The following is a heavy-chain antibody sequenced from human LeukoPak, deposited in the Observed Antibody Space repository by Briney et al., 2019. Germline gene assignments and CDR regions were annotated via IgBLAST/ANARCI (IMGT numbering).Heavy chain of an antibody. CDR3: AKTYCDILTGYRPFDY. J-gene: IGHJ4*02. CDR1: GGSINSGGYY. CDR2: IYYSGST. V-gene: IGHV4-31*03. D-gene: IGHD3-9*01. Sequence: PSETLSLTCTVSGGSINSGGYYWSWIRQHPGKGLEWIGYIYYSGSTYYNLSLKSRVTISVDTSKNQFSLKLSSVTAADTAVYYCAKTYCDILTGYRPFDYWGQGTLVTVSS.